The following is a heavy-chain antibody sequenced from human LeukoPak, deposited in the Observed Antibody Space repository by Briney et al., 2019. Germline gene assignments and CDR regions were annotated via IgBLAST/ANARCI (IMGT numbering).Heavy chain of an antibody. CDR3: AILMTTAANDWFDP. J-gene: IGHJ5*02. Sequence: WGSLRLSCAASGFTFSSYGMHWVRQAPGKGLEWVAFIRYDGSNKYYADSVKGRFTISRDNSKNTLYLQMNSLRAEDTAVYYCAILMTTAANDWFDPWGQGTLVTVSS. CDR2: IRYDGSNK. CDR1: GFTFSSYG. V-gene: IGHV3-30*02. D-gene: IGHD4-17*01.